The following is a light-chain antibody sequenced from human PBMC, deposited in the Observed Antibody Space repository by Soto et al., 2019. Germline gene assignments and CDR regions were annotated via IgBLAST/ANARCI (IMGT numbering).Light chain of an antibody. CDR3: QQLYRYPIT. CDR2: SAS. J-gene: IGKJ5*01. Sequence: DVTLTHYPPFMSLSSVDLVAIXRRSSQGISNSLAWYQKKPGKAPKLLIYSASTLQSGVPSRFSGGFSGTEFTLTISSLQPEEFATYYCQQLYRYPITFGQGTRLEIK. CDR1: QGISNS. V-gene: IGKV1-9*01.